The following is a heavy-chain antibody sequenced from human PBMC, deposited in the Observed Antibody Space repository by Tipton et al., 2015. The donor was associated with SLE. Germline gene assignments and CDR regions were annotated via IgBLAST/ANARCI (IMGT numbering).Heavy chain of an antibody. Sequence: TLSLTCTVSGGSISSTNYYWGWIRQPPGKGLEWIGSIYYSGSTYYNPSLKSRVTISVDTSKNQFSLKLSSVTAADTAVYYCARGSHLEWPWDAFDIWGQGTMVTVSS. CDR2: IYYSGST. CDR1: GGSISSTNYY. V-gene: IGHV4-39*07. D-gene: IGHD3-3*01. J-gene: IGHJ3*02. CDR3: ARGSHLEWPWDAFDI.